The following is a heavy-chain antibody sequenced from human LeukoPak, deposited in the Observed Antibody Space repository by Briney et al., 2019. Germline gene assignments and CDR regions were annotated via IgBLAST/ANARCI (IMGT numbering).Heavy chain of an antibody. J-gene: IGHJ5*02. CDR3: ASLYYYDSSGYPRP. V-gene: IGHV4-34*01. CDR1: GGSFSGYY. D-gene: IGHD3-22*01. Sequence: SETLSLTCAVYGGSFSGYYWSWIRQPPGKGLEWIGEINHSGSTNYNTSLKSRVTISVDTSKNQFSLKLSSVTAADTAVYYCASLYYYDSSGYPRPWGQGTLVTVSS. CDR2: INHSGST.